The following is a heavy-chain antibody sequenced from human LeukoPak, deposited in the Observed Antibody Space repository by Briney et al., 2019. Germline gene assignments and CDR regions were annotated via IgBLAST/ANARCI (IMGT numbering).Heavy chain of an antibody. CDR2: ISYDGSNK. D-gene: IGHD5-24*01. CDR3: AKDLDERQDGRRLSSDL. V-gene: IGHV3-30-3*01. Sequence: PGRSLRLSCAASGFTFSSYAMHWVRQAPGKGLEWVAVISYDGSNKYYADSVKGRFTISRDNSKNTLYLQMNSLRAEDMAVYYCAKDLDERQDGRRLSSDLWGQGTLVTVSS. CDR1: GFTFSSYA. J-gene: IGHJ5*02.